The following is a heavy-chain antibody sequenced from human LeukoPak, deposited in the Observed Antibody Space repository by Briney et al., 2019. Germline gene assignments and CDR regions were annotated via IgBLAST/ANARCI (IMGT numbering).Heavy chain of an antibody. CDR1: GFTFSSYA. CDR2: ISGSGGST. J-gene: IGHJ4*02. D-gene: IGHD3-22*01. CDR3: AKATYYYDSSGYVDY. V-gene: IGHV3-23*01. Sequence: HPGRSLRLSCAASGFTFSSYAMHWVRQAPGKGLEWVAAISGSGGSTYYADSVKGRFTISRDNSKNTLYLQMNSLRAEDTAVYYCAKATYYYDSSGYVDYWGQGTLVTVSS.